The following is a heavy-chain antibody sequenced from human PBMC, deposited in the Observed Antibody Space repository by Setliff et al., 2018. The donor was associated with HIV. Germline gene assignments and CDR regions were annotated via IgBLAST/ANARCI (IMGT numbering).Heavy chain of an antibody. CDR2: INPHSGVT. J-gene: IGHJ6*02. CDR1: GYSFTGYW. D-gene: IGHD6-19*01. V-gene: IGHV1-2*06. Sequence: GASVKVSCKASGYSFTGYWMHWVRQAPGQGLEWMGRINPHSGVTNYAQKFQGRVTMTRDTSIATAYMELSGLRSEDTAVYYCASSAVAGSTPVLIYYYYGMDVWGQGTAVTVSS. CDR3: ASSAVAGSTPVLIYYYYGMDV.